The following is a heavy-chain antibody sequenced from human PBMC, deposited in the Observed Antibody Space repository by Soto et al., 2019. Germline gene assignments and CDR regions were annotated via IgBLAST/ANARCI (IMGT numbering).Heavy chain of an antibody. CDR3: ARDQGDYYYYGMDV. CDR1: GFTFSSYG. D-gene: IGHD3-16*01. Sequence: GSLRLSCAASGFTFSSYGMHWVRQAPGKGLEWVAVIWYDGSNKYYADSVKGRFTISRDNSKNTLYLQMNSLRAEDTAVYYCARDQGDYYYYGMDVWDQGTTVTVSS. J-gene: IGHJ6*02. V-gene: IGHV3-33*01. CDR2: IWYDGSNK.